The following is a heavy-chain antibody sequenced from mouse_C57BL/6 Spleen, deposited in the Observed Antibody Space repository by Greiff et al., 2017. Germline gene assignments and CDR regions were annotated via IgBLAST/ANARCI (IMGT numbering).Heavy chain of an antibody. CDR3: ARDPGLLRDYYAMDY. CDR2: ISDGGSYT. CDR1: GFTFSSYA. D-gene: IGHD2-3*01. J-gene: IGHJ4*01. V-gene: IGHV5-4*01. Sequence: VQLKESGGGLVKPGGSLKLSCAASGFTFSSYAMSWVRQTPEKRLKWVATISDGGSYTYYPDNVKGRFTISRANAKNNLYLQMSHLKSEDTAMYYCARDPGLLRDYYAMDYWGQGTSVTVSS.